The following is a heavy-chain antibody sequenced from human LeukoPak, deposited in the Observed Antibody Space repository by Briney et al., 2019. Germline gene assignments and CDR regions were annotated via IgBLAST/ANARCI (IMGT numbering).Heavy chain of an antibody. J-gene: IGHJ4*02. CDR1: GFTFSSYA. Sequence: GGSLRLSCAASGFTFSSYAMSWVRQAPGEGLEWVSAISGSGGSTYYADSVKGRFTISRDNSKNTLYLQMNSLRAEDTAAYYCAKDQSSGWYWDYWGQGTLVTVSS. CDR2: ISGSGGST. D-gene: IGHD6-19*01. CDR3: AKDQSSGWYWDY. V-gene: IGHV3-23*01.